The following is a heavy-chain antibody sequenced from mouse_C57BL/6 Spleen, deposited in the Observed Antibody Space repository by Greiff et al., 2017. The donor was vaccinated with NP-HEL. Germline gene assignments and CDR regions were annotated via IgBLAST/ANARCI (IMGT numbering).Heavy chain of an antibody. CDR3: ARFHYYGSSYIYAMDY. CDR1: GYSFTDYN. CDR2: INPNYGTT. D-gene: IGHD1-1*01. J-gene: IGHJ4*01. V-gene: IGHV1-39*01. Sequence: EVQLQQSGPELVKPGASVKISCKASGYSFTDYNMNWVKQSHGKSLEWIGVINPNYGTTRYNQKFKGKATLTVDQSSSTAYMQLNSLTSEDSAVYYCARFHYYGSSYIYAMDYWGQGTSVTVSS.